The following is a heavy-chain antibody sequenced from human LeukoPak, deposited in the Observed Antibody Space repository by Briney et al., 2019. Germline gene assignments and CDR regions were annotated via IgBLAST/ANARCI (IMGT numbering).Heavy chain of an antibody. CDR1: GFTFSSYA. D-gene: IGHD3-10*01. CDR3: AKFSSWDPYYGAFDI. Sequence: GGSLRLSCAASGFTFSSYAMSWVRQAPGKGLEWVSGIRTSGANTYYADSVKGRFTISRDNSKNTLHLQMNSLRAEDTAVYYCAKFSSWDPYYGAFDIWGQGTMVTVSS. V-gene: IGHV3-23*01. CDR2: IRTSGANT. J-gene: IGHJ3*02.